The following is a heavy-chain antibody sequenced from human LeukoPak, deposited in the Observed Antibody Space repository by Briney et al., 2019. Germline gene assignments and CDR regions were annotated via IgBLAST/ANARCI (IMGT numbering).Heavy chain of an antibody. Sequence: GASVKVSCKASGYTFTSYGISWVRQAPGQGLEWMGWISAYNGNTNYAQKLQGRVTMTTDTSTSTAYTELRSLRSDDTAVYYCARDQDYYGSGSYPTGGYYFDYWGQGTLVTVSS. D-gene: IGHD3-10*01. CDR1: GYTFTSYG. CDR3: ARDQDYYGSGSYPTGGYYFDY. V-gene: IGHV1-18*01. J-gene: IGHJ4*02. CDR2: ISAYNGNT.